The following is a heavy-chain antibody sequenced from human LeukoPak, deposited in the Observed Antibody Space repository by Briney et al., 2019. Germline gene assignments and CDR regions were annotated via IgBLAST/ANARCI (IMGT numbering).Heavy chain of an antibody. CDR3: ARGVTVTTWDPWFDT. CDR1: GGSISSSSYY. CDR2: IYTSGST. D-gene: IGHD1-20*01. J-gene: IGHJ5*02. Sequence: SQTLSLTCSVSGGSISSSSYYWSWIRQPAGKGLEWIGRIYTSGSTKYNPSLKGRVTISVDTSRNQFSLKLNSVTAADTAVYYCARGVTVTTWDPWFDTWGQGTLVTVSS. V-gene: IGHV4-61*02.